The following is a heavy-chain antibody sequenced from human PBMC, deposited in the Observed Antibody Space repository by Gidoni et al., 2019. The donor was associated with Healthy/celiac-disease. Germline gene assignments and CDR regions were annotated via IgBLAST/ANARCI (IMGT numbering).Heavy chain of an antibody. Sequence: EVQLVESGGGLVKPGGSLRLSCAASGFTFSSYSMNGVRQAPGKGLGWVSSISSSSSYIYYADSVKGRFTISRDNAKNSLYLQMNSLRAEDTAVYYCARAGLRDAFDIWGQGTMVTVSS. J-gene: IGHJ3*02. CDR3: ARAGLRDAFDI. CDR2: ISSSSSYI. CDR1: GFTFSSYS. V-gene: IGHV3-21*01. D-gene: IGHD4-17*01.